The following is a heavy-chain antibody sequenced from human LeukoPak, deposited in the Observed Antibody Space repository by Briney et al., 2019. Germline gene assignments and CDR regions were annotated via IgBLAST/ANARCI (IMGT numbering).Heavy chain of an antibody. CDR2: IYYSGST. CDR3: ARDPSTYYDFWKGNFDP. Sequence: SETLSLTCTVSGGSISSYYWSWIRQPPGKGLEWIGYIYYSGSTNYNPSLKSRITISVDTSKNQFSLKLTSVIAADTAVYYCARDPSTYYDFWKGNFDPWGLGTLVTVSS. J-gene: IGHJ5*02. V-gene: IGHV4-59*12. D-gene: IGHD3-3*01. CDR1: GGSISSYY.